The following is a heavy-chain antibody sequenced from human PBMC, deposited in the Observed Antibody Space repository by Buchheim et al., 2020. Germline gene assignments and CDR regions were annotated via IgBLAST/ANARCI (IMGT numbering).Heavy chain of an antibody. D-gene: IGHD5-12*01. V-gene: IGHV3-48*03. CDR3: ARGGYTYSYTY. CDR2: ISSSASTI. J-gene: IGHJ4*02. CDR1: GFTFSSFE. Sequence: EVQLVESGGGLVQPGGSLRLSCAASGFTFSSFEMNWVRQAPGKGLEWVSYISSSASTIYYADSVKGRFTISGDNAKNSLFLQMNSLRAEDTAVYYCARGGYTYSYTYWGQGTL.